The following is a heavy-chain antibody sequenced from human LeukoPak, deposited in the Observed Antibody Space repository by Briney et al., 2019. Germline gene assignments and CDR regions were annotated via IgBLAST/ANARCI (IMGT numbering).Heavy chain of an antibody. Sequence: GWSLRLSCAASGFTFSRYEMNWVRQASGKGLEWVSYISSSGSTIYYADSVKGRFTISRDNSKNTLYLQMNSLRAEDTAVYYCARGAHYYDSSGYWFDPWGQGTLVTVSS. CDR1: GFTFSRYE. CDR2: ISSSGSTI. J-gene: IGHJ5*02. CDR3: ARGAHYYDSSGYWFDP. D-gene: IGHD3-22*01. V-gene: IGHV3-48*03.